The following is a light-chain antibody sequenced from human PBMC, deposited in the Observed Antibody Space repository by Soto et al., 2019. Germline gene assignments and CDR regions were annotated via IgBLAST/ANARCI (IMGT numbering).Light chain of an antibody. Sequence: DIQMTQSPSSLSASVGDRVTMTCRASQDIANYLVWYQQQPGKVPKLLIYAASTLESGVPSRFSATVSGTEFSLTITSLQPEDFATYYCQQLFDSPITFGQGTRLEIK. CDR1: QDIANY. CDR3: QQLFDSPIT. V-gene: IGKV1-9*01. J-gene: IGKJ5*01. CDR2: AAS.